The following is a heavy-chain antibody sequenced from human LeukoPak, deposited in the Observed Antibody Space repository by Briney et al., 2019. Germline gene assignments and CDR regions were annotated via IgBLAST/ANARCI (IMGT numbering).Heavy chain of an antibody. CDR3: ARHAVTTNDVDP. D-gene: IGHD4-17*01. CDR2: IYYSGST. V-gene: IGHV4-39*01. CDR1: GGSISSSSYY. J-gene: IGHJ5*02. Sequence: PSETLSLTCTVSGGSISSSSYYWGWIRQPPGKGLEWIGSIYYSGSTYYNPSLKSRVTISVDTSKNQLSLKLSSVTAADTAVYYCARHAVTTNDVDPWGQGTLVTVSS.